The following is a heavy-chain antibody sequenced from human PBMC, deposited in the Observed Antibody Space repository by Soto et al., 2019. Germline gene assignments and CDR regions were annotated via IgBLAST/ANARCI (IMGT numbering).Heavy chain of an antibody. CDR1: GFTFSSYA. CDR2: VSIGGST. V-gene: IGHV3-23*01. J-gene: IGHJ4*02. Sequence: GGSLRLSCAASGFTFSSYAMGWVRQGPGKGLEWVAVVSIGGSTHYADSVRGRFTISRDNSKNTLSLQMNSLTAEDTAVYFCAKRRGADGQFDYWGQGALVTVSS. D-gene: IGHD2-15*01. CDR3: AKRRGADGQFDY.